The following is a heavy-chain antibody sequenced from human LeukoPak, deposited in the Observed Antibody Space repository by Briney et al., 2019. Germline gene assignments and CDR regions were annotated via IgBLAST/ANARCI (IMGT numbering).Heavy chain of an antibody. CDR1: GFTFSSYA. CDR3: AKGAMRVLDP. Sequence: PGGSLRLSCAVSGFTFSSYAMNWVRQAPGKRLEWVSAISSSTGNTYYADSVKGRFTISRDNSKNTLYLQMNSLRAEDTAVYYCAKGAMRVLDPWGQGTLVTVSS. V-gene: IGHV3-23*01. J-gene: IGHJ5*02. CDR2: ISSSTGNT.